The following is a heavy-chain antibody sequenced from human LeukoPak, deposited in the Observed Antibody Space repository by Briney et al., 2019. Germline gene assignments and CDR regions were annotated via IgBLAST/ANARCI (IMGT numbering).Heavy chain of an antibody. CDR1: GFTFTNYW. CDR3: ATLPYCSSTSCYDY. Sequence: GGSLRLSCAAPGFTFTNYWMSWVRQAPGKGLEWVANIKQDGSEKYYVDSVKGRFTISRDNAKNSLYLQMSSLRAEDTALYYCATLPYCSSTSCYDYWGQGTLVTASS. V-gene: IGHV3-7*01. CDR2: IKQDGSEK. J-gene: IGHJ4*02. D-gene: IGHD2-2*01.